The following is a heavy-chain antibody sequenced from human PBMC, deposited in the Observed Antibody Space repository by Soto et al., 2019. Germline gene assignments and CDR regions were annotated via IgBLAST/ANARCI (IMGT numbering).Heavy chain of an antibody. CDR1: GYTFIRSA. Sequence: ASVKVSCKASGYTFIRSAMHWVRQAPGQRLEWMGWINVANGNTKYSQKFQGRVTITRDTSATTAYMELNSLRAEDTAFYYCVKDHDEDFGYDLDYFNYWGQGTLVTVSS. V-gene: IGHV1-3*01. CDR3: VKDHDEDFGYDLDYFNY. CDR2: INVANGNT. J-gene: IGHJ4*02. D-gene: IGHD5-12*01.